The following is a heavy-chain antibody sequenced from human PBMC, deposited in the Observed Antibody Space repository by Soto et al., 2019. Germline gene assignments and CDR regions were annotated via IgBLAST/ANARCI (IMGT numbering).Heavy chain of an antibody. Sequence: GESLKISCAASGFTFSSYAMSWVRQAPGQGPEWVSAISGSGGSTYYADSVKGRFTISRDNSKNTLYLQMNSLRAEDTAVYYCSKDETGGLEPYYFDYWGQGTLVTVSS. CDR2: ISGSGGST. CDR1: GFTFSSYA. D-gene: IGHD7-27*01. CDR3: SKDETGGLEPYYFDY. V-gene: IGHV3-23*01. J-gene: IGHJ4*02.